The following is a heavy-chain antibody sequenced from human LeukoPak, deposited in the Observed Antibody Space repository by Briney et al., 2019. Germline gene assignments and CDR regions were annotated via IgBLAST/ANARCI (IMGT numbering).Heavy chain of an antibody. Sequence: SETLSLTCTVSGGSISTYYWSWIRQPPEKGLEWIGYIDYSGSTNYNPSLKSRVTMSVDTAKNQLSLKLSSVTAADTAVYYCARRAGYTSSWYEYWGQGTLVTVSS. CDR2: IDYSGST. V-gene: IGHV4-59*01. CDR3: ARRAGYTSSWYEY. D-gene: IGHD6-13*01. J-gene: IGHJ4*02. CDR1: GGSISTYY.